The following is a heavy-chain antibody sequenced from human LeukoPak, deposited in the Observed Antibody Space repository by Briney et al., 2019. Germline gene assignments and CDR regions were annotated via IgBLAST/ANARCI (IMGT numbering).Heavy chain of an antibody. D-gene: IGHD2-2*01. CDR3: ARKYCSSTSCYLPWGYYYYGMDV. CDR2: MNPNSGNT. Sequence: ASVKVSCKASGYTFTSFDINWVRQATGQGHEWMGWMNPNSGNTGYAQKFQGRVTMTRNTSISTAYMELSSLRSEDTAVYYCARKYCSSTSCYLPWGYYYYGMDVWGQGTTVTVSS. J-gene: IGHJ6*02. V-gene: IGHV1-8*01. CDR1: GYTFTSFD.